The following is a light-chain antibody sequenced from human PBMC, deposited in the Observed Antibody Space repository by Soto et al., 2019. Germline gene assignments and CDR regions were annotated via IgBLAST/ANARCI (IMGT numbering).Light chain of an antibody. Sequence: QSVLTQPRSVSGSPGQSVTISCTGTSSDVGGYTYVSWYQQHPGKAPKLMIYDVSKRPSGVPDRFSGSKSGNTASLTISGLQAEDEADYYCCSYAGNYTLVFGGGTKLTVL. CDR2: DVS. J-gene: IGLJ2*01. CDR3: CSYAGNYTLV. V-gene: IGLV2-11*01. CDR1: SSDVGGYTY.